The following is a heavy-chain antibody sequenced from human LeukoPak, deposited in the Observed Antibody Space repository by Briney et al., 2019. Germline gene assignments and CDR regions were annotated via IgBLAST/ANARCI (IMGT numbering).Heavy chain of an antibody. CDR3: ARGYYDFWSGYDY. D-gene: IGHD3-3*01. Sequence: GGSLRLSCAASGFTFSSYSMSWVRQAPGKGLEWVSYISSSSSTIYYADSVKGRFTISRDNAKNSLYLQMNSLRAEDTAVYYCARGYYDFWSGYDYWGQGTLVTVSS. CDR1: GFTFSSYS. V-gene: IGHV3-48*01. CDR2: ISSSSSTI. J-gene: IGHJ4*02.